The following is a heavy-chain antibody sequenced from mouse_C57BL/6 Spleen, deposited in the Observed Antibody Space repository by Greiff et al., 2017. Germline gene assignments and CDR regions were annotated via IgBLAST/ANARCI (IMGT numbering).Heavy chain of an antibody. D-gene: IGHD2-3*01. J-gene: IGHJ3*01. V-gene: IGHV5-9*01. CDR2: ISGGGGNT. Sequence: EVQGVESGGGLVKPGGSLKLSCAASGFTFSSYTMSWVRQTPEKRLEWVATISGGGGNTYYPDSVKGRFTISRDNAKNTLYLQMSSLRSEDSALYDCARQSSYDGYHSAWFADWGQGTLVTVSA. CDR1: GFTFSSYT. CDR3: ARQSSYDGYHSAWFAD.